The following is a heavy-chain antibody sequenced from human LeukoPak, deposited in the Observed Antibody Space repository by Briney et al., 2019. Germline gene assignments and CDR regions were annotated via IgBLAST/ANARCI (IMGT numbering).Heavy chain of an antibody. CDR3: ATKTAFDY. Sequence: GGSLRLSCAASGFTFSSYGMSWVRQAPGKGLEWVSSISSSGGSTYYADSVRGWFTISRDNSRNTLFLQMISPRGEDTAVYYCATKTAFDYWGQGTLVTVSS. CDR1: GFTFSSYG. V-gene: IGHV3-23*01. CDR2: ISSSGGST. J-gene: IGHJ4*02. D-gene: IGHD5-18*01.